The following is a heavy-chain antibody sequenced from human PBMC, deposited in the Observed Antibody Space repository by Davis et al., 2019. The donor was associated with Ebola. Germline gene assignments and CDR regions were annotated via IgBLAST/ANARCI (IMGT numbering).Heavy chain of an antibody. CDR3: ARGARFANDY. J-gene: IGHJ4*02. V-gene: IGHV3-21*01. CDR2: IIGTNTYI. Sequence: PGGSLRLSCAASGFTFSSYTMNWVRQAPGKGLEWVSSIIGTNTYIYHADLVKGRFTISRDNAKNSLYLQMNSLRAEDTAVYYCARGARFANDYWGQGTLVTVSS. CDR1: GFTFSSYT. D-gene: IGHD3-10*01.